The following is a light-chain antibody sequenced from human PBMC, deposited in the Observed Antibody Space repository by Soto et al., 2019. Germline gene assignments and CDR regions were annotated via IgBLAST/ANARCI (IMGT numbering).Light chain of an antibody. V-gene: IGLV1-44*01. CDR3: AAWGASLNGWV. J-gene: IGLJ3*02. Sequence: QSVLTQPPSASGTPGQRVTISCSGSSSNIGSNTVNWYQQLPGTAPKLFIYSNDQRPSGVPDRFSGSKSGTSASLAISGLQSEDEADYHCAAWGASLNGWVFGGGTKVTVL. CDR2: SND. CDR1: SSNIGSNT.